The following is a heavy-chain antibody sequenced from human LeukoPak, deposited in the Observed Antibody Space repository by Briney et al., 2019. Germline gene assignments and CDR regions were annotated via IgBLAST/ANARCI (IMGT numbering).Heavy chain of an antibody. D-gene: IGHD5-24*01. J-gene: IGHJ4*02. CDR1: GFTFSSYS. Sequence: GGSLRPSCAASGFTFSSYSMNWVRQAPGKGLEWVSSISSSSSYIYYADSVKGRFTISRDNAKNSLYLQMNSLRAEDTAVYYCARRRDGYAAYWGQGTLVTVSS. CDR3: ARRRDGYAAY. CDR2: ISSSSSYI. V-gene: IGHV3-21*01.